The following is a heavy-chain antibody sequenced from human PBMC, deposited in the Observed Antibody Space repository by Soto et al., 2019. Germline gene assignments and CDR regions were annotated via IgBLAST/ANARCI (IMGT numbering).Heavy chain of an antibody. V-gene: IGHV4-59*01. J-gene: IGHJ4*02. CDR3: ATVGSHIDY. CDR1: GGPISSYY. Sequence: SETLSLTCTVSGGPISSYYLSWIRQPPGKGLEWIGYIYYSGSTNYNPSLKSRVTISVDTSKNQFSLKLSSVTAADTAVYYCATVGSHIDYWGQGTLVTVSS. D-gene: IGHD6-13*01. CDR2: IYYSGST.